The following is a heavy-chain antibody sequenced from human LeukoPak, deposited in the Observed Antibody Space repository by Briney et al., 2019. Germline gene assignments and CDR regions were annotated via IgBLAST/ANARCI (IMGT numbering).Heavy chain of an antibody. CDR3: ARDDLTGYSYGNWFDP. CDR1: GGSISSYY. Sequence: SETLSLTCTVSGGSISSYYWSWIRQPAGKGLEWIGRIYTSGSTNYNPSLKSRVTMLVDTSKNQFSLKLSSVTAADTAVYYCARDDLTGYSYGNWFDPWGQGTLVTVSS. V-gene: IGHV4-4*07. D-gene: IGHD5-18*01. CDR2: IYTSGST. J-gene: IGHJ5*02.